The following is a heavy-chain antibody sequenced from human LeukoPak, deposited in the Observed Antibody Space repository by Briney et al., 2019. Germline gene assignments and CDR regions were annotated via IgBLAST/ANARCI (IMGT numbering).Heavy chain of an antibody. J-gene: IGHJ4*02. CDR3: AKDDGDWNYSWHSFDY. CDR1: GFTFSSYA. CDR2: ISGSGGST. Sequence: GGSLRLSCAASGFTFSSYAMSWVRQAPGKGLEWVSAISGSGGSTYYADSVKGRFTISRDNSKNTLYLQMNSLRAEDTAVYYCAKDDGDWNYSWHSFDYWGQGTLVTVSS. D-gene: IGHD1-7*01. V-gene: IGHV3-23*01.